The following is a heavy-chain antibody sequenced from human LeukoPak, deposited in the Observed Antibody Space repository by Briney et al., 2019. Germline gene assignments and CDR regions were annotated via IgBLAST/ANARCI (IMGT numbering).Heavy chain of an antibody. CDR2: IWFDGGNK. V-gene: IGHV3-33*08. Sequence: PGRSLRLSCAASGFTFSIYDMHWVRQAPGKGLEWVAVIWFDGGNKYYADSVKGRFTISRDNSKNTLYLQMNSLRAEDTALYYCARDLYASPRDSSSCPDYWGQGTLVTVPS. CDR3: ARDLYASPRDSSSCPDY. J-gene: IGHJ4*02. CDR1: GFTFSIYD. D-gene: IGHD2-2*01.